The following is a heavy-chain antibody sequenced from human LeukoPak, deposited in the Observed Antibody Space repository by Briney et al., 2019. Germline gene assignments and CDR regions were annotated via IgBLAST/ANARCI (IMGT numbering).Heavy chain of an antibody. CDR2: IYYSGST. CDR1: GGSISSGGYY. CDR3: ARAFYDYVWGSYRLPGYFDY. J-gene: IGHJ4*02. D-gene: IGHD3-16*02. V-gene: IGHV4-31*03. Sequence: SQTLSLTCTVSGGSISSGGYYWSWIRQHPGKGLEWIGYIYYSGSTYYNPSLKSRVTISVDTSKNQFSLKLSSVTAADTAVYYCARAFYDYVWGSYRLPGYFDYWGQGTLVTVSS.